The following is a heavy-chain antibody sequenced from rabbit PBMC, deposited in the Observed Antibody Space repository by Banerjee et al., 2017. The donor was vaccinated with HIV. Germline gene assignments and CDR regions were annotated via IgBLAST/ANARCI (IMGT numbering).Heavy chain of an antibody. CDR3: ARHGSSSVWGGDL. J-gene: IGHJ4*01. Sequence: QEQLEESGGGLVKPEGSLTLTCTASGFSFSSGYDMSWVRQAPGKGLEWIGYINTDTVYTAYASWAKGRFTISKTSSTTVTLQMTSLTAADTATYFCARHGSSSVWGGDLWGPGTLVTVS. D-gene: IGHD4-1*01. V-gene: IGHV1S45*01. CDR1: GFSFSSGYD. CDR2: INTDTVYT.